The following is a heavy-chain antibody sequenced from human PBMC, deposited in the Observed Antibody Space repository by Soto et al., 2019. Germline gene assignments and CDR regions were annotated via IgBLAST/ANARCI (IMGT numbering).Heavy chain of an antibody. D-gene: IGHD6-19*01. CDR3: ARRLQWQLRPLDS. Sequence: QEHLMESGGGLVKPGGSLRLSCAGSGFIFSDYYITWIRRAPGKGREWVSYINTISSAIYYADSVKGRFTISRDNAKNSVYLQLNILRAEDTAVYYCARRLQWQLRPLDSWGRGTLVTVSS. J-gene: IGHJ4*02. CDR2: INTISSAI. CDR1: GFIFSDYY. V-gene: IGHV3-11*01.